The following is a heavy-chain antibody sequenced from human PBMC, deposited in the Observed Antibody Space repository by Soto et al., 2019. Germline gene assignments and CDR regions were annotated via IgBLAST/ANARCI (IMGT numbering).Heavy chain of an antibody. Sequence: QVQLQESGSGLVKPSQSLSLTCTVSGVSLNTADTWWSWIRQSPGKGLEFIGYSHSGGSTFYDAYFRSRVIISADTSNSQFSLKLSSVTVADTAVYFCVRSRQMESGNDYGLDVWGQGTTVTVSS. D-gene: IGHD1-1*01. CDR3: VRSRQMESGNDYGLDV. J-gene: IGHJ6*02. CDR2: SHSGGST. V-gene: IGHV4-30-4*01. CDR1: GVSLNTADTW.